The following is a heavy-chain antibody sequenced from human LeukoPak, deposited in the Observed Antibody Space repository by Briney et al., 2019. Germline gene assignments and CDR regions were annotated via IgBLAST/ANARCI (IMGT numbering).Heavy chain of an antibody. J-gene: IGHJ4*02. Sequence: GGSLRLSCGASGFTFSHYWMHWVRHAPGKGLVWVSRINSDGSSTTYADSVKGRFTISRDNAKNTLYLQLNSLRAEDTAVYYCAREDYSNYAPYFDYWGQGTLVTVSS. V-gene: IGHV3-74*01. CDR3: AREDYSNYAPYFDY. CDR1: GFTFSHYW. D-gene: IGHD4-11*01. CDR2: INSDGSST.